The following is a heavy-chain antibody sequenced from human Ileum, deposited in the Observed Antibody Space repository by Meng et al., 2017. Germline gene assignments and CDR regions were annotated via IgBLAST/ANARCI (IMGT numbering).Heavy chain of an antibody. CDR2: MNTDKGNT. CDR3: AREGAYNGGDY. V-gene: IGHV1-18*01. Sequence: QVQLVQSGAAGKKPGDSVKVSCKAAGYTFTTYGISWVRQAPVQGLEWMGWMNTDKGNTNYAQKFQGRVTMTRDTSTSTAYMELRSLRSDDTAVYYCAREGAYNGGDYWGQGTLVTVSS. CDR1: GYTFTTYG. D-gene: IGHD1-1*01. J-gene: IGHJ4*02.